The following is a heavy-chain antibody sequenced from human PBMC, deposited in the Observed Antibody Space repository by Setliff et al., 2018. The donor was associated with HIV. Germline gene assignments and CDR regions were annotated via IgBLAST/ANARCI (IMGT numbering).Heavy chain of an antibody. J-gene: IGHJ4*02. CDR2: IHYSGST. CDR3: ARGRDKYGPIDY. D-gene: IGHD3-10*01. Sequence: PSETLSLTCTVSGGSISSSYWTWTRQPPGKGLEWIGNIHYSGSTNYNPSLKSRVTIPVDTSRSQFSLKLSSVTAADTAVYYCARGRDKYGPIDYWGQGTLVTVSS. V-gene: IGHV4-59*01. CDR1: GGSISSSY.